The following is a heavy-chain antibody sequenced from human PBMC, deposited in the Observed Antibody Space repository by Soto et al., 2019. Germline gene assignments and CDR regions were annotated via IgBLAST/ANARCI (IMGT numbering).Heavy chain of an antibody. CDR2: IYPGGSDT. CDR3: ARAYDYIWGSQPGPAFEI. Sequence: LGESLKLSCKGSGHSFTNYWIGWVRQMPGKGLEWMGIIYPGGSDTSYSPSFQGHVTISADKSISTAYLQWSSLKASDTAMYYCARAYDYIWGSQPGPAFEIWGQGTMVTVSS. V-gene: IGHV5-51*01. CDR1: GHSFTNYW. J-gene: IGHJ3*02. D-gene: IGHD3-16*01.